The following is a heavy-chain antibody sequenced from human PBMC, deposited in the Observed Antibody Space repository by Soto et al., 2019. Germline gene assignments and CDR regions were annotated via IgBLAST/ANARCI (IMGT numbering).Heavy chain of an antibody. J-gene: IGHJ4*02. Sequence: EVQLLESGGGLVQPGGSLRLSCAASGFTFSNFAMFWVRQAPGKGLEWVSSISRTGGAAHYADSVNGRFTISRDNSKNTLVLQMESLRSEDTAVYYWAKAYVYIWASDPTEPDYWGQGTLVTVSS. V-gene: IGHV3-23*01. CDR3: AKAYVYIWASDPTEPDY. CDR1: GFTFSNFA. D-gene: IGHD3-16*02. CDR2: ISRTGGAA.